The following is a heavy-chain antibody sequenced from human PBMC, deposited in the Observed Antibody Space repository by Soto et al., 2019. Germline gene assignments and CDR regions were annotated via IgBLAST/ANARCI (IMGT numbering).Heavy chain of an antibody. V-gene: IGHV3-7*05. CDR1: GFTFSNYW. J-gene: IGHJ4*02. CDR2: IKQDGGER. Sequence: EVQLVESGGVLVQPGESLRLSCAASGFTFSNYWMSWVRQAPGKGLEWVANIKQDGGERNYVDSVKGRFTIARDNAKNSLYLQLSSLRAEDTAMYYCARAGSENDYWGQGTLVTVSS. CDR3: ARAGSENDY. D-gene: IGHD3-10*01.